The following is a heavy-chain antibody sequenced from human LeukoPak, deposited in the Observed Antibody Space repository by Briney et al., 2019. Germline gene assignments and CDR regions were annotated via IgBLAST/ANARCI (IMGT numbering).Heavy chain of an antibody. Sequence: ASVKVSCKASGGTFSSYAISWVRQAPGQGLEWMGWISAYNGNTNYAQNLQGRVTMTTDTSTTTAYMELRSLRSDDTAVYYCERDLKYNILTGYRSSFGFDPWGQGTLVTVSS. CDR1: GGTFSSYA. D-gene: IGHD3-9*01. CDR3: ERDLKYNILTGYRSSFGFDP. J-gene: IGHJ5*02. CDR2: ISAYNGNT. V-gene: IGHV1-18*01.